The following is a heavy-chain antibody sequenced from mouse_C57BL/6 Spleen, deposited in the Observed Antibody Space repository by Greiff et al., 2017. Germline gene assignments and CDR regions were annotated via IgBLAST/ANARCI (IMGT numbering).Heavy chain of an antibody. Sequence: EVKLVESGGGLVKPGGSLKLSCAASGFTFSSYAMSWVRQTPEKRLAWVATISDGGSYTYYPDNVKGRFTISRDNAKNNLYLQMSHLKSEDTAMYYCARDSSGPFDYWGQGTTLTVSS. V-gene: IGHV5-4*01. CDR1: GFTFSSYA. CDR2: ISDGGSYT. CDR3: ARDSSGPFDY. D-gene: IGHD3-2*02. J-gene: IGHJ2*01.